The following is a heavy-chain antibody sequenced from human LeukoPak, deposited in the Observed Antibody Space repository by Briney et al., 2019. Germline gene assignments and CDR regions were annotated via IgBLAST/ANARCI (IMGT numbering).Heavy chain of an antibody. V-gene: IGHV1-8*03. CDR1: GYTFTSYD. J-gene: IGHJ5*02. CDR2: MNPNSGNT. CDR3: ARGRRSRPNWFDP. Sequence: ASVKVSCKASGYTFTSYDINWVRQATGQGLEWMGWMNPNSGNTGDAQKFQGRVTITRNTSISTAYMELSNLRSEDTAVYYCARGRRSRPNWFDPWGQGTLVTVSS. D-gene: IGHD6-13*01.